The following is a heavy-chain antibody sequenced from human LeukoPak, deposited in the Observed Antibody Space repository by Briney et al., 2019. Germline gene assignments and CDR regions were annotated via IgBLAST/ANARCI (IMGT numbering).Heavy chain of an antibody. D-gene: IGHD6-13*01. J-gene: IGHJ4*02. CDR1: GFTFSDYY. Sequence: GGSLRLSCAASGFTFSDYYMNWIRQAPGKGLEWVLHISRGGSTIYYADSVKGRFTISRDNAKNSLYLQMSSLRAEDTAVYYCARVYSSSWSYFDYWGQGTLVTVSS. V-gene: IGHV3-11*01. CDR3: ARVYSSSWSYFDY. CDR2: ISRGGSTI.